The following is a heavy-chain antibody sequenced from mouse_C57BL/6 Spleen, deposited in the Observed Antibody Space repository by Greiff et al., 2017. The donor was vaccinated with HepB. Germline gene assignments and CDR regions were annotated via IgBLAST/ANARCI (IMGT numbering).Heavy chain of an antibody. CDR3: ARDDYSNSFDY. CDR1: GFTFSSYA. CDR2: ISDGGSYT. Sequence: EVQLVESGGGLVKPGGSLKLSCAASGFTFSSYAMSWVRQTPEKRLEWVATISDGGSYTYYPDNVKGRFTISRDNAKNNLYLQMSHLKSEDTAMYYCARDDYSNSFDYWGQGTTLTVSS. J-gene: IGHJ2*01. D-gene: IGHD2-5*01. V-gene: IGHV5-4*01.